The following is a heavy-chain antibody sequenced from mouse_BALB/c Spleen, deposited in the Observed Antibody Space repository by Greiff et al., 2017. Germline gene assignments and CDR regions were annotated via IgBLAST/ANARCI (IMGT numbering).Heavy chain of an antibody. Sequence: QVQLQQSGAELVRPGTSVKVSCKASGYAFTNYLIEWVKQRPGQGLEWIGVINPGSGGTNYNEKFKGKATLTADKSSSTAYMQLSSLTSDDSAVYFCARSDYYGSSPYGYWGQGTSVTVSS. CDR3: ARSDYYGSSPYGY. J-gene: IGHJ4*01. D-gene: IGHD1-1*01. V-gene: IGHV1-54*03. CDR1: GYAFTNYL. CDR2: INPGSGGT.